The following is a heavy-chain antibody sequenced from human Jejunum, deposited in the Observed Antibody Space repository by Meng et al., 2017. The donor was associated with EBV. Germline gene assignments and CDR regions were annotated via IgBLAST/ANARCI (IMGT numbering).Heavy chain of an antibody. J-gene: IGHJ4*02. Sequence: QGQLQQSGPGLVKPSQTLSLTCAISGDSVSSDGAAWNWIRQSPSRGLEWLGRTFYRSRWFYDYAPSVKSRITINSDTSKNQFSLHLDSVTPEDTAVYYCARDGPQSLSPFDYWGQGTLVTVSS. V-gene: IGHV6-1*01. CDR1: GDSVSSDGAA. CDR2: TFYRSRWFY. CDR3: ARDGPQSLSPFDY.